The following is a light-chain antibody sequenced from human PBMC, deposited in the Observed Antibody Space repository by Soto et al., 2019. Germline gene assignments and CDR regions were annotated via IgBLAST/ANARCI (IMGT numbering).Light chain of an antibody. J-gene: IGLJ2*01. V-gene: IGLV1-44*01. CDR1: SSNIGGNI. CDR2: SIN. Sequence: QSVLTQPPSASGTPGQRVTISCFGSSSNIGGNIVNWYQQLPGTAPKLLIYSINQRPSGVPDRFSGSKSGTSASLAISGLQSEDEADYYCSTWDDSLNGPVFGGGTKLTVL. CDR3: STWDDSLNGPV.